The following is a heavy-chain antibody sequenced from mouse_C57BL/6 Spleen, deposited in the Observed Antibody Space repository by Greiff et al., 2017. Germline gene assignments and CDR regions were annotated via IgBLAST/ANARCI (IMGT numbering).Heavy chain of an antibody. D-gene: IGHD1-1*01. V-gene: IGHV5-9-1*02. Sequence: EVHLVESGEGLVKPGGSLKLSCAASGFTFSSYAMSWVRQTPEKRLEWVAYISSGGDYIYYADTVKGRFTISRDNARNTLYLQMSSLKSEDTAMYYCTRAYGTRYAMDYWVKEPQSPSPQ. CDR3: TRAYGTRYAMDY. J-gene: IGHJ4*01. CDR2: ISSGGDYI. CDR1: GFTFSSYA.